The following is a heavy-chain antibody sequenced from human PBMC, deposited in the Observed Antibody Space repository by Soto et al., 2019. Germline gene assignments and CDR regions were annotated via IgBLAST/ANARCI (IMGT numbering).Heavy chain of an antibody. Sequence: SETLFLTCTVSGGSISSGDYYWTWIRQHPGKGLEWIGYIYYSGSTKHNPSLKSRITISVDTSKNQFSLKLNSVTAADTAVYYCARTKTSSTSFHVDYWGQGTQVTVSS. CDR3: ARTKTSSTSFHVDY. V-gene: IGHV4-31*03. CDR2: IYYSGST. CDR1: GGSISSGDYY. D-gene: IGHD2-2*01. J-gene: IGHJ4*02.